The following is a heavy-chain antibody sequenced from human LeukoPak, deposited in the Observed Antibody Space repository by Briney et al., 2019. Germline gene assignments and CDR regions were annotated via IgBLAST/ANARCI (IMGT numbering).Heavy chain of an antibody. D-gene: IGHD3-10*01. J-gene: IGHJ4*02. V-gene: IGHV3-11*01. CDR2: ISSSGSTI. CDR1: GFTFSDYY. CDR3: ARDRTYYYCSGSFNY. Sequence: GGSLRLSCAASGFTFSDYYMSWIRQAPGKGLEWVSYISSSGSTIYYADSVKGRFTISRDNAKNSLYLQMNSLRAEDTAVYYCARDRTYYYCSGSFNYWGQGTLVTVSS.